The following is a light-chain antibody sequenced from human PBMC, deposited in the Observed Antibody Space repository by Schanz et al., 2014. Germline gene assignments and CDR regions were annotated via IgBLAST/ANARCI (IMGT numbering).Light chain of an antibody. CDR1: SSDVGGYNS. CDR3: CSYAGSYVV. Sequence: QSALTQPPSASGSPKQSVSISCTGTSSDVGGYNSVSWYQQHPGKAPKLMIYEGSKRPSGVPDRFSGSKSGNTASLTISGLQAEDEADYYCCSYAGSYVVFGGGTKLTVL. V-gene: IGLV2-8*01. J-gene: IGLJ2*01. CDR2: EGS.